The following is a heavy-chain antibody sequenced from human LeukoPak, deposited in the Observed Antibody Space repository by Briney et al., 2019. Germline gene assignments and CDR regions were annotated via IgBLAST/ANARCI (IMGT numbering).Heavy chain of an antibody. CDR3: ANMVRGVIEWFDP. CDR1: GYTFTSYG. CDR2: ISAYNANT. D-gene: IGHD3-10*01. V-gene: IGHV1-18*01. J-gene: IGHJ5*02. Sequence: GASVKVSCKASGYTFTSYGISWVRQAPGQGLEWMGWISAYNANTNYAQKLQGRVTMTTDTSTSTAYMELRSLRSDDTAVYYCANMVRGVIEWFDPWGQGTLVTVSS.